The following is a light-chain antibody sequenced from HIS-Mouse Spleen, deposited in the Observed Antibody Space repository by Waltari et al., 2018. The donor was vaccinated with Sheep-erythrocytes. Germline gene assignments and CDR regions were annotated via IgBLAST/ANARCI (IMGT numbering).Light chain of an antibody. CDR1: QDISNY. CDR3: QQYDNLLT. Sequence: DIQMTQSPSSLSASLGARVTITCQASQDISNYLNWYQQKPGKAPKLLIYDASNLETGVPSRFSGSGSGTDFTFTISSLQPEDIATYYCQQYDNLLTFGGGTKVEIK. J-gene: IGKJ4*01. V-gene: IGKV1-33*01. CDR2: DAS.